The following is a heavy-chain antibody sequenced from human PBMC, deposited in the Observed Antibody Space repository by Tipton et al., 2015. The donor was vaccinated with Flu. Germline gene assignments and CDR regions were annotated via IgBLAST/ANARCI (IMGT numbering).Heavy chain of an antibody. CDR2: IYVSGTT. V-gene: IGHV4-61*09. D-gene: IGHD3-10*02. CDR1: GGSISRGHYY. J-gene: IGHJ4*02. Sequence: TLSLTCTVSGGSISRGHYYWSWIRQPAGKGLEWIGQIYVSGTTYYNPSLMSRLTISVDTSKNQFSLRLSSVTAADTAVYYCARHTGDSVRGVIDYWGQGTLVTVSS. CDR3: ARHTGDSVRGVIDY.